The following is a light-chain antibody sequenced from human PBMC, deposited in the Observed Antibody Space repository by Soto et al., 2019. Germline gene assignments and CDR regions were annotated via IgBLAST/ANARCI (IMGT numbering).Light chain of an antibody. CDR2: LSGDGSH. CDR1: SGHSTYD. CDR3: QTWGSGIWV. J-gene: IGLJ3*02. Sequence: QPVLTQSPSASASLGASVKLTCTLSSGHSTYDVAWHQQQPQKGPRFLMKLSGDGSHTKGDGIPDRFSGSSSGAERYLIISSLQSEDEAYYFCQTWGSGIWVFGGGTKLTVL. V-gene: IGLV4-69*01.